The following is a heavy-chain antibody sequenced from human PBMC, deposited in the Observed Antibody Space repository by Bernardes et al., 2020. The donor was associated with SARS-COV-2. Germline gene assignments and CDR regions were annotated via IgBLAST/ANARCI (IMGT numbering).Heavy chain of an antibody. Sequence: GGSLRLSCIASGFTFSSNTMSWVRQAPGKGLEWVSSISSTAGSIYYADSVKGRFTISRDNSKDTLYLHMSSLRAEDTALYYCARIDEVTGRDYWGQGTLVTVSS. CDR3: ARIDEVTGRDY. J-gene: IGHJ4*02. CDR1: GFTFSSNT. CDR2: ISSTAGSI. D-gene: IGHD2-21*02. V-gene: IGHV3-23*01.